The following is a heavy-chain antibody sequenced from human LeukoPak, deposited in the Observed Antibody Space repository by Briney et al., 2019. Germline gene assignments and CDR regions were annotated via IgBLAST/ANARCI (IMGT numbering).Heavy chain of an antibody. CDR3: ARDRAGSECSSGWFEFDP. Sequence: GGSLRLSCAASGFTFSSYWMHWVRQAPGKGLVWVSRINSDGSSTSYADSVKGRFTISRDNAKNTLYLQMNSLRAEDTAVYYCARDRAGSECSSGWFEFDPWGQGTLVTVSS. CDR2: INSDGSST. J-gene: IGHJ5*02. CDR1: GFTFSSYW. D-gene: IGHD6-19*01. V-gene: IGHV3-74*01.